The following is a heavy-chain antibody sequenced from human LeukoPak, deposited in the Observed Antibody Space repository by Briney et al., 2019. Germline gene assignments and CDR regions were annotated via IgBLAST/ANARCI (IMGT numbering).Heavy chain of an antibody. J-gene: IGHJ5*02. V-gene: IGHV4-59*08. CDR2: IYYSGST. CDR1: GGSISSYY. D-gene: IGHD2-2*01. CDR3: ARLKGYCSSTSCLPYWFDP. Sequence: SETLSLTCTVSGGSISSYYWSWIRQPPGKGLEWIGYIYYSGSTNYNPSLKSRVTISVDTSKNQFSLKLSSVTAADTAVYYCARLKGYCSSTSCLPYWFDPWGQGTLVTVSS.